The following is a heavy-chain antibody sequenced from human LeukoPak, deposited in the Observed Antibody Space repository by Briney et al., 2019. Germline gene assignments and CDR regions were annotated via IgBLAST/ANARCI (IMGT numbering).Heavy chain of an antibody. Sequence: ASVKVSCKASGYTFTSYGISWVRQAPGQGLEWMGWISAYNGNTNYAQKLQGRVTMTTDTSTSTAYMELRSLRSDDTAVYSHARYIPLTTYSSILPTNWFDPWGQGTLVTVSS. D-gene: IGHD6-13*01. CDR2: ISAYNGNT. J-gene: IGHJ5*02. CDR3: ARYIPLTTYSSILPTNWFDP. CDR1: GYTFTSYG. V-gene: IGHV1-18*01.